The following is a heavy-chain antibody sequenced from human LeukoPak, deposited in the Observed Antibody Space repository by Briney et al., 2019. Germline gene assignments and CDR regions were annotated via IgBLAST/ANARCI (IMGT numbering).Heavy chain of an antibody. CDR2: IYYSGST. CDR3: ARWYCSGGSCYRRLRLDP. CDR1: GGSISSYY. D-gene: IGHD2-15*01. V-gene: IGHV4-59*08. J-gene: IGHJ5*02. Sequence: SETLSLTCTVSGGSISSYYWSWIRQPPGKGLEWIGYIYYSGSTNYNPSLKSRVTISVDASKNQFSLKLSSVTAADTAVYYCARWYCSGGSCYRRLRLDPWGQGTLVTVSS.